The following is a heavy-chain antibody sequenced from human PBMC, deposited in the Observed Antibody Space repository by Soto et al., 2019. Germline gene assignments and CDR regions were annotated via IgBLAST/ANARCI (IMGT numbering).Heavy chain of an antibody. CDR2: ISERSDYT. CDR3: ARRANYHDGSSFISRIFDS. D-gene: IGHD3-22*01. Sequence: GGSLRLSCAASGFTFSNYAMYWVRQAPGTGLEWVSGISERSDYTSYADSVKGRFTISRDNSKNTLYLQMSNMRVEETAVYYCARRANYHDGSSFISRIFDSWGQGTLVTVSS. CDR1: GFTFSNYA. V-gene: IGHV3-23*01. J-gene: IGHJ4*02.